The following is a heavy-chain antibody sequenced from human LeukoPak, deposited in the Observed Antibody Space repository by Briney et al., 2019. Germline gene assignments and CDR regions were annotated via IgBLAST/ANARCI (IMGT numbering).Heavy chain of an antibody. CDR1: GGSFSGYY. CDR3: ASRSGKGLKQDWFDP. Sequence: SETLSLTCAVYGGSFSGYYWSWIRQPPGKGLEWIGEINHSGSISYNPSLKSRVTISVDTSKNQFSLKLSSVTAADTAVYYCASRSGKGLKQDWFDPWGQGTLVTVSS. D-gene: IGHD3-10*01. J-gene: IGHJ5*02. CDR2: INHSGSI. V-gene: IGHV4-34*01.